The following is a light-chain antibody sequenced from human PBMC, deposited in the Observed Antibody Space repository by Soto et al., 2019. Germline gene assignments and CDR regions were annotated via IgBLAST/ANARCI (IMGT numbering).Light chain of an antibody. V-gene: IGKV1-5*01. CDR1: QSIGRF. CDR2: DAS. J-gene: IGKJ1*01. Sequence: DIQMTQSPSTLSASVGDRVTITCRASQSIGRFLAWYQHQPGKAPKLLIYDASTLESGVPSRFSGTGSGTEFTFSITSLQPVDFGTYYCQQCYMGWTFGQGTKVDIK. CDR3: QQCYMGWT.